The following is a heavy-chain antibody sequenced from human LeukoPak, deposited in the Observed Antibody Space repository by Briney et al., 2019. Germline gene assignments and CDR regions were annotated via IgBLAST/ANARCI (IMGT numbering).Heavy chain of an antibody. Sequence: GGSLRHSCAPPGFTFSSDWISWVRQALGKGLEWVANIKQEGSEKYDVDSLKRRFTISRDNAKNSLYLQMNSLRAEDTAVYYCARDRPITIVRGVIITHYYYGMDVWGQGTTVTVSS. J-gene: IGHJ6*02. CDR1: GFTFSSDW. V-gene: IGHV3-7*01. D-gene: IGHD3-10*01. CDR3: ARDRPITIVRGVIITHYYYGMDV. CDR2: IKQEGSEK.